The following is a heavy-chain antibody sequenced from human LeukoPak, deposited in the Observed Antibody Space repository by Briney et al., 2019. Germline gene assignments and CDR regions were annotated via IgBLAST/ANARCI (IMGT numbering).Heavy chain of an antibody. J-gene: IGHJ4*02. D-gene: IGHD3-16*01. CDR3: ARTYYDYVWGSDYFDY. CDR2: TRNKANSYTT. CDR1: GFTFSDHY. V-gene: IGHV3-72*01. Sequence: PGGSLRLSCAASGFTFSDHYMDWVRQAPGKGLEWVGRTRNKANSYTTEYAASVKGRFTISRDDSKNSLYLQMNSLETEDTAVYYCARTYYDYVWGSDYFDYWDQGTLVTVSS.